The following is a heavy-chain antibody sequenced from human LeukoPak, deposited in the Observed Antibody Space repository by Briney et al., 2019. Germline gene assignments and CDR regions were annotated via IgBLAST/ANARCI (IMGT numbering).Heavy chain of an antibody. J-gene: IGHJ6*03. V-gene: IGHV4-59*11. CDR2: IYYSGST. Sequence: SETLSLTCTVSGGSISSHYWSWIRQPPGKGLEGIGYIYYSGSTNYNPSLKSRVTISVDTSKNQFSLKLSSVTAADTAVYYCARASLIVGATSYYYYYMDVWGKGTTVTVSS. CDR3: ARASLIVGATSYYYYYMDV. D-gene: IGHD1-26*01. CDR1: GGSISSHY.